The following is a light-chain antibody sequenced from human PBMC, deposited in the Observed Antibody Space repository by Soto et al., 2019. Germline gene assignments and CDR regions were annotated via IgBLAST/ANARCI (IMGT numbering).Light chain of an antibody. J-gene: IGKJ2*01. V-gene: IGKV3-15*01. CDR1: QSVSSN. CDR2: GAS. Sequence: EIVMTQSPATLSVSPGERATPSCRARQSVSSNLAWYQQKPGQAPRLLIYGASTRATGIPARFSGSGSGTEFTLTISSLQSEDFAVYYCQQYNNWLYTFGQGTKLEIK. CDR3: QQYNNWLYT.